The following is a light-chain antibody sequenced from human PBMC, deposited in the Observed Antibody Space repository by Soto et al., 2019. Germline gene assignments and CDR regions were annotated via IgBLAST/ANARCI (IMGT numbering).Light chain of an antibody. Sequence: EIIITQSPATLSVSPGERVTLSCRASQSVSDNVAWYQQRPGQSPRLLMHSASARAAGLPARFSGSGSGTEFSLSIHSLQSEDFAVYFCQQYNDWPITFGQGTRLEIK. V-gene: IGKV3-15*01. CDR1: QSVSDN. J-gene: IGKJ5*01. CDR3: QQYNDWPIT. CDR2: SAS.